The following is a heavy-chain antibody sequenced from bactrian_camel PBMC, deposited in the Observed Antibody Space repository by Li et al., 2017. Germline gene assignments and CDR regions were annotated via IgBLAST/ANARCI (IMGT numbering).Heavy chain of an antibody. V-gene: IGHV3S53*01. J-gene: IGHJ4*01. D-gene: IGHD1*01. CDR3: AAGHCAGAYCGCSLELYDYAY. Sequence: VQLVESGGGSVQPGGSLRLSCRHSQYIDRPTCMAWFRQAPGTEREEVAAIDRGGQIVYADSVKGRFTISKDNAKNVLNLQMRNLKPEDSAMYYCAAGHCAGAYCGCSLELYDYAYWGQEGTQVTVS. CDR2: IDRGGQI. CDR1: QYIDRPTC.